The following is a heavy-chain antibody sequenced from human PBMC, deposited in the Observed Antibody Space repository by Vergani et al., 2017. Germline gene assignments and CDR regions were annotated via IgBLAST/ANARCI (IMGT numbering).Heavy chain of an antibody. J-gene: IGHJ5*02. D-gene: IGHD6-6*01. V-gene: IGHV3-21*01. CDR3: AREEVQLVRKGFDP. CDR1: GFTFSNYS. Sequence: EVQLVESGGGLVKPGGSLRLSCAASGFTFSNYSMNWVRQAPGKGLEWVSSISSSSSYIYYADSVKGRFTISRDNAKNSLYLQMNSLRAEDTAVYYCAREEVQLVRKGFDPWGQGTLVTVSS. CDR2: ISSSSSYI.